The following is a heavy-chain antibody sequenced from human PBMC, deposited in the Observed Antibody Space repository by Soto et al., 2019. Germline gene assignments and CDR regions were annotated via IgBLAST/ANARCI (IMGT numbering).Heavy chain of an antibody. J-gene: IGHJ4*02. Sequence: QINLKESGPALVNPTQTLTLTCTFSGFSLTTSGVGMGWIRQPPGKALEWLALIYWDDDKRFSPSLKTSLTITKDTSKNQVVLTMTNMDPVDTATYCCVHRLVGLYFDSWGQGILVTVSS. CDR2: IYWDDDK. CDR3: VHRLVGLYFDS. V-gene: IGHV2-5*02. D-gene: IGHD3-3*01. CDR1: GFSLTTSGVG.